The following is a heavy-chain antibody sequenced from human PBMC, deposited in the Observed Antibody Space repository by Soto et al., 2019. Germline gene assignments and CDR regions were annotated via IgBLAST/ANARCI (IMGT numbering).Heavy chain of an antibody. CDR2: ISYDGSNK. CDR3: ARDEMSGYSSGWYDGWGAFDI. CDR1: GFTFSSYA. Sequence: QVQLVESGGGVVQPGRSLRLSCAASGFTFSSYAMHWVRQAPGKGLEWVAVISYDGSNKYYADSVKGRFTISRDNSKNTLYLHMNSRRAEDTAVYYCARDEMSGYSSGWYDGWGAFDIWGQGTMVTVSS. D-gene: IGHD6-19*01. V-gene: IGHV3-30-3*01. J-gene: IGHJ3*02.